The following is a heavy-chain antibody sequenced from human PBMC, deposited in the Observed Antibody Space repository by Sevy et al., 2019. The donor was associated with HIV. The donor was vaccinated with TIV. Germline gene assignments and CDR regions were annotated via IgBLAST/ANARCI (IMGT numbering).Heavy chain of an antibody. Sequence: GGSLRLSCAASGFTFSNTGMRWVRQAPGKGLEWVSGISGSGDRTSYADSVKGRFTISRDNSKNTLYLQMNSLRAEDTAVYYCARDLGYGMLSPYFDYWGQGTLVTVSS. D-gene: IGHD5-18*01. CDR3: ARDLGYGMLSPYFDY. CDR2: ISGSGDRT. J-gene: IGHJ4*02. V-gene: IGHV3-23*01. CDR1: GFTFSNTG.